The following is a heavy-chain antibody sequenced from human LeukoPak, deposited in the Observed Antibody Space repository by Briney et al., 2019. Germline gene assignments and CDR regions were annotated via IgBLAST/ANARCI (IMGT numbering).Heavy chain of an antibody. Sequence: SQTLSLTCTVSGGSISSGSYYWSWIRQPAGKGLEWIGRIYTSGSTYYNPSLKSRVTISVDRSKNQFSLKLSSVTAADTAVYYCARVGASSSSTNWFDPWGQGTLVTVSS. CDR1: GGSISSGSYY. CDR3: ARVGASSSSTNWFDP. CDR2: IYTSGST. D-gene: IGHD6-13*01. V-gene: IGHV4-61*02. J-gene: IGHJ5*02.